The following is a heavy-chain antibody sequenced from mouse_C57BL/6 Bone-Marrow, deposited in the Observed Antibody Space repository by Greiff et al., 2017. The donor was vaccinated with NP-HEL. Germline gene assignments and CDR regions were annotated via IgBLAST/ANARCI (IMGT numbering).Heavy chain of an antibody. D-gene: IGHD1-1*02. CDR1: GFTFSSYG. CDR3: ARQGADYGYAMDY. V-gene: IGHV5-6*01. Sequence: EVQRVESGGDLVKPGGSLKLSCAASGFTFSSYGMSWVRQTPDKRLEWVATISRGGSYTYYPDSVKGRFTISRDNANNTLYLQMSSLKSEDTAMYYCARQGADYGYAMDYWGQGTSVTVSS. J-gene: IGHJ4*01. CDR2: ISRGGSYT.